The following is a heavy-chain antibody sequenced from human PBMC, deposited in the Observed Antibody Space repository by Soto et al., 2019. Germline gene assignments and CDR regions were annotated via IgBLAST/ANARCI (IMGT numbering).Heavy chain of an antibody. J-gene: IGHJ4*02. V-gene: IGHV1-18*01. CDR1: GYTFTSYG. D-gene: IGHD2-21*01. CDR2: ISPSSGVT. CDR3: AREMWTRTGPQNFFDY. Sequence: QVQLVQSEGEVRQPGASVKVSCRASGYTFTSYGIIWVRQAPGQGLEWMGYISPSSGVTRYAQNLQGRVTLTTDTSTTTVYMELRGLSSDDTAVYYCAREMWTRTGPQNFFDYWGLGALVTVSS.